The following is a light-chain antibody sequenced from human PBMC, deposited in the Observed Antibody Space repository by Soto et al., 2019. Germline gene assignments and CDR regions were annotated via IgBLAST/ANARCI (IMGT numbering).Light chain of an antibody. CDR2: DAS. CDR1: QNIGDNY. J-gene: IGKJ3*01. V-gene: IGKV3-20*01. CDR3: QQFGRSPRFT. Sequence: IVLTQSPGTLSLSPGDRATLSCRASQNIGDNYLAWYQQKPGQAPRLLIYDASRRATGIPERFSGSGSGTDFTLTINRLEPEDFAVYYCQQFGRSPRFTFGPGTKVDSK.